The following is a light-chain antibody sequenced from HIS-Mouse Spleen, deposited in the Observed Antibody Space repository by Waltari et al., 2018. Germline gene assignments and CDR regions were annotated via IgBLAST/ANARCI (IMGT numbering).Light chain of an antibody. Sequence: SYELTQPPSVSVSPGQTARITCSGDALPKKYAYWYQQKSGQAPVLVIYEDSKRPSGIAEIFSGSRSGTMATLTISGAQVEDEADYYCYSTDSSGNHRVFGGGTKLTVL. CDR2: EDS. CDR1: ALPKKY. J-gene: IGLJ2*01. V-gene: IGLV3-10*01. CDR3: YSTDSSGNHRV.